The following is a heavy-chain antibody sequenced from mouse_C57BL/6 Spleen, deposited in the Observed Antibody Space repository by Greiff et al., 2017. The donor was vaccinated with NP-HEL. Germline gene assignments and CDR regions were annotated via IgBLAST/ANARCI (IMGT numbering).Heavy chain of an antibody. CDR1: GYTFTDYY. D-gene: IGHD1-1*01. CDR3: ARSNGSSYVGGPYAMDY. Sequence: VQLQQSGAELVKPGASVKISCKASGYTFTDYYINWVKQRPGQGLEWIGKIGPGSGSTYYNEKFKGKATLTADKSSSTAYMQLSSLTSEDSAVYFGARSNGSSYVGGPYAMDYWGQGTSVTVSS. J-gene: IGHJ4*01. CDR2: IGPGSGST. V-gene: IGHV1-77*01.